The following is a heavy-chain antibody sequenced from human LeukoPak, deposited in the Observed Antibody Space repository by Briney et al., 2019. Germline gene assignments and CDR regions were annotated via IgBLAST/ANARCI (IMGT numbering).Heavy chain of an antibody. J-gene: IGHJ4*02. D-gene: IGHD5-12*01. CDR3: ARDGGPYSGYGSIPFDY. Sequence: VASVKVSCKASGYTFTSYAMHWVRQAPGQRLEWMGWINAGNGNTKYSQKFQGRVTITRDTSASTAYMELSSLRSEDTAVYYCARDGGPYSGYGSIPFDYWGQGTLVTVSS. CDR2: INAGNGNT. V-gene: IGHV1-3*01. CDR1: GYTFTSYA.